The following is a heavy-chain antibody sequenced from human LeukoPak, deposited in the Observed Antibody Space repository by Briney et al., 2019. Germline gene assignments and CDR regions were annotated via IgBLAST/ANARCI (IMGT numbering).Heavy chain of an antibody. J-gene: IGHJ4*02. D-gene: IGHD6-13*01. V-gene: IGHV3-48*04. Sequence: GGSLRLSCAASGFTFSSYSMNWVRQAPGKGLEWVSYISSSGSTIYYADSVKGRFTISRDNAKNSLYLQMNSLRAEDTAVYYCARDGYSSPGVDYWGQGTLVTVSS. CDR1: GFTFSSYS. CDR2: ISSSGSTI. CDR3: ARDGYSSPGVDY.